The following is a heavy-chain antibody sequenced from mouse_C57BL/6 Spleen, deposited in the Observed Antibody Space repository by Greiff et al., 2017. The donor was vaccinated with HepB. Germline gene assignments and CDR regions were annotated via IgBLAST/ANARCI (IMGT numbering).Heavy chain of an antibody. CDR1: GFSLTSYG. D-gene: IGHD1-1*01. CDR2: IWRGGST. Sequence: QVQLKESGPGLVQPSQSLSITCTVSGFSLTSYGVHWVRQSPGKGLEWLGVIWRGGSTDYNAAFMSRLSITKDNSKSQVFFKMNSLQADDTAIYYCATSYYYGSRVFDYWGQGTTLTVSS. J-gene: IGHJ2*01. CDR3: ATSYYYGSRVFDY. V-gene: IGHV2-5*01.